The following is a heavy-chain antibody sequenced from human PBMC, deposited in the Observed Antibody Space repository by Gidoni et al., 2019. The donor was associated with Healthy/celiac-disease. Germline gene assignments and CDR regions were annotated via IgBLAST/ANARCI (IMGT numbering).Heavy chain of an antibody. V-gene: IGHV3-66*01. Sequence: EVQLVESGGGLVQPGGSLSLSCAASGFTVSSNYMSWVRQAPGKGLEWVSVIYSGGSTYYADSVKGRFNISRDNSKNTLYLQMNSLRAEDTAVYYCARGCGSGWYYFDYWGQGTLVTVSS. CDR3: ARGCGSGWYYFDY. J-gene: IGHJ4*02. D-gene: IGHD6-19*01. CDR1: GFTVSSNY. CDR2: IYSGGST.